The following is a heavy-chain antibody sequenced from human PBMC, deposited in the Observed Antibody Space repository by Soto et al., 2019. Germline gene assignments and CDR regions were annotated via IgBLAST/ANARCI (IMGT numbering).Heavy chain of an antibody. V-gene: IGHV4-34*01. J-gene: IGHJ6*03. CDR2: INHSGST. Sequence: QVQLQQWGAGLLKPSETLSLTCAVYGGSFSGYYWSWIRQPPVKGLEWIGEINHSGSTNYNPSLKSRVTISVDTSKNQFSLILSSVTAADTAVYYCARCRRNNYYYYYMDVWGKGPTVSVSS. CDR3: ARCRRNNYYYYYMDV. CDR1: GGSFSGYY.